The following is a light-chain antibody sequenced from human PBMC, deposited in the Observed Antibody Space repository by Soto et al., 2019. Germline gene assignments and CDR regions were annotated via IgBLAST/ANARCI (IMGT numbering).Light chain of an antibody. Sequence: QLVLTQSSSASASLGSSVKLTCTLSSGHSSYIIAWHQQQPGKAPRYLMKLEGSGSYNKGSGVPDRFSGCSSGADRYLTISNLQFEDEADYYCETWDSKTPNWVFGGGTKVTVL. V-gene: IGLV4-60*02. CDR2: LEGSGSY. CDR3: ETWDSKTPNWV. J-gene: IGLJ3*02. CDR1: SGHSSYI.